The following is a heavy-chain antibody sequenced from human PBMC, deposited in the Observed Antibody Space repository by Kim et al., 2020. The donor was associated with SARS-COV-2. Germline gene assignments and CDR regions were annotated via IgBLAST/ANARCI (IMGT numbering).Heavy chain of an antibody. D-gene: IGHD3-3*01. CDR1: GGSISSYY. CDR3: AREVIIDGGFDP. J-gene: IGHJ5*02. Sequence: SETLSLTCTVSGGSISSYYWSWIRQPPGKGLEWIGYIYYSGSTNYNPSLKSRVTISVDTSKNQFSLKLSSVTAADTAVYYCAREVIIDGGFDPWGQGTLVTVSS. V-gene: IGHV4-59*13. CDR2: IYYSGST.